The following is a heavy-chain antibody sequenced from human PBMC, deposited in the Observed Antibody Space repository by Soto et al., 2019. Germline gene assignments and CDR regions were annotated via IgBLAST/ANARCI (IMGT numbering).Heavy chain of an antibody. CDR2: ISSSSSYI. Sequence: GGSLRLSCAASGFTFSSYSMNWVRQPPGKGLEWVSSISSSSSYIYYADSVKGRFTISRDNAKNSLYLQMNSLRAEDTAVYYCARDPYSYDTSGYLDYWGQGTLVTVSS. D-gene: IGHD3-22*01. J-gene: IGHJ4*02. CDR3: ARDPYSYDTSGYLDY. CDR1: GFTFSSYS. V-gene: IGHV3-21*01.